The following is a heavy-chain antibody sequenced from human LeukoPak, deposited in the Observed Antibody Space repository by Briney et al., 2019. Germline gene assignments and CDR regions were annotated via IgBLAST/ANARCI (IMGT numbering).Heavy chain of an antibody. V-gene: IGHV1-69*04. Sequence: ASVKVSCKASGGTFSSYAISWVRHAPGQGLEWMGRIIPILGIANYAQKFQGRVTITADKSTSTAYMELSSMRSEDTAVYYCARGVEGATTWHLGLVYWGQGTLVTVSS. CDR2: IIPILGIA. D-gene: IGHD1-26*01. CDR3: ARGVEGATTWHLGLVY. J-gene: IGHJ4*02. CDR1: GGTFSSYA.